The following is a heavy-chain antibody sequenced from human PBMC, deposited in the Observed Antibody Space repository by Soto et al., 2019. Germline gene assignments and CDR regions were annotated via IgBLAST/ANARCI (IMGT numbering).Heavy chain of an antibody. Sequence: GGSLRLSCAASGFTFSSYDMHWGRQATGKGLEWVSAIGTAGDTYYPGSVKGRFTISRENAKNSLYLQMNSLRAGDTAVYYCAREQWFNAFDIWGQGTMVTVSS. CDR1: GFTFSSYD. J-gene: IGHJ3*02. CDR3: AREQWFNAFDI. V-gene: IGHV3-13*01. CDR2: IGTAGDT. D-gene: IGHD3-10*01.